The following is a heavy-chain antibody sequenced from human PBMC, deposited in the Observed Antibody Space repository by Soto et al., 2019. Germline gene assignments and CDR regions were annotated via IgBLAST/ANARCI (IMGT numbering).Heavy chain of an antibody. D-gene: IGHD3-9*01. Sequence: QVQLQQWGAGPLRPLETLSLTCGVSGGSFSGYYWAWIRQSPGKGLEWIGEINDRGSINYTPSPKSRVIISVDTSKNHYSLNLRSVTAADTAVYYCARESHDILTGPPWVWYFDLWGRGTLVTVSS. CDR2: INDRGSI. CDR1: GGSFSGYY. CDR3: ARESHDILTGPPWVWYFDL. V-gene: IGHV4-34*01. J-gene: IGHJ2*01.